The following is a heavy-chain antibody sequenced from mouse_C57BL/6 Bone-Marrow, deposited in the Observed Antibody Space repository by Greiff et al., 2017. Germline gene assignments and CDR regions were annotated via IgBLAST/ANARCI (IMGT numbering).Heavy chain of an antibody. V-gene: IGHV8-8*01. CDR2: IWWDDDK. D-gene: IGHD2-2*01. CDR1: GFSLSTFGMG. Sequence: VNLVESGPGILQPSQTLSLTCSFSGFSLSTFGMGVGWIRQPSGKGLEWLAHIWWDDDKYYNPALKSRLTISKDTSKNQVFLKIANVDTADTATYYCARIAGGLRRRTWFAYWGQGTLVTVSA. J-gene: IGHJ3*01. CDR3: ARIAGGLRRRTWFAY.